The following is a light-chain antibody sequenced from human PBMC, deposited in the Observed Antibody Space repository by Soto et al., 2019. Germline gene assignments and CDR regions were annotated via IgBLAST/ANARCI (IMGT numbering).Light chain of an antibody. CDR2: DAS. V-gene: IGKV3-11*01. J-gene: IGKJ4*01. CDR1: QSISSY. CDR3: QQRSDWPGA. Sequence: EIVLTQSPATLSLSPGERATLSCRASQSISSYLAWYQQKPGQAPRLLIYDASNRATGIPARFSGSGSGTDFTLTISSLEPEDLAAYYCQQRSDWPGAFGGGTKVEIK.